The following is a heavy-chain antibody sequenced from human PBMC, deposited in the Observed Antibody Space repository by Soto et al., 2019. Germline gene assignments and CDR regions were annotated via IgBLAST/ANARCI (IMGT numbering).Heavy chain of an antibody. V-gene: IGHV1-69*01. CDR2: IIPIFGAA. J-gene: IGHJ4*02. CDR3: ARAGGRDVWSGYLSY. Sequence: QVQLVQSGAEVQKPGSSVKVSCKASGGTFSSYAISWVRQAPGQGLEWMGGIIPIFGAANYAQKFQGRVTIHADESRSTTYRELSRLRSEDTAVYSGARAGGRDVWSGYLSYWGEGTLGTDSS. CDR1: GGTFSSYA. D-gene: IGHD3-3*01.